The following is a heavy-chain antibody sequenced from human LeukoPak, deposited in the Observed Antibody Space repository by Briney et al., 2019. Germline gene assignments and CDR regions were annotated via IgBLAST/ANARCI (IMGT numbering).Heavy chain of an antibody. Sequence: GRSLRLSCAASGFTFSSYAMHWVRQAPGKGLEWVAVISYDGSNKYYADSVKGRFTISRDDSKNMQFLEMSSLRPEDTAVYFCAKRITATTGFYFDSWGQGALVTVSA. V-gene: IGHV3-30*04. CDR1: GFTFSSYA. CDR2: ISYDGSNK. J-gene: IGHJ4*02. CDR3: AKRITATTGFYFDS. D-gene: IGHD1-26*01.